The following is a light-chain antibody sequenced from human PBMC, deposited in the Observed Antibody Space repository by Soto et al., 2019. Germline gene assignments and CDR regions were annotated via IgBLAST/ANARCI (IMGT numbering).Light chain of an antibody. V-gene: IGLV1-47*01. CDR2: RNN. J-gene: IGLJ7*01. CDR1: SSNIGSNY. CDR3: AAWDDSLSGAV. Sequence: QPVLTQPPSASGTPGQRVTISCPGSSSNIGSNYVYWYQQLPGTAPKLLIYRNNQRPSGVPDRFSGSKSGTSASLAISGLRSEDEADYYCAAWDDSLSGAVFGGGTQLTVL.